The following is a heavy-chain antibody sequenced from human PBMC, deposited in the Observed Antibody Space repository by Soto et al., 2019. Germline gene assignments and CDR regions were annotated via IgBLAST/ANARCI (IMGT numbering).Heavy chain of an antibody. Sequence: RGSLRLSCAASGFTFSSHWMNWVRQGPGKGLVWVSRISGDGRTTSHADSVKGRFTISRDNAKNTLYLQMNSLRVEDTAVYYCARGVPNCSSSSCYFDFCGQGILVTVSS. D-gene: IGHD2-2*01. CDR1: GFTFSSHW. CDR2: ISGDGRTT. J-gene: IGHJ4*02. CDR3: ARGVPNCSSSSCYFDF. V-gene: IGHV3-74*01.